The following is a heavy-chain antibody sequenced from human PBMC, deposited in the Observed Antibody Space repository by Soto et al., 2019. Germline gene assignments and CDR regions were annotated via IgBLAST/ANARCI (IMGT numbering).Heavy chain of an antibody. J-gene: IGHJ4*02. CDR3: ARDPRYSYGYN. Sequence: GASVKVSCKASGYTFTSYAMHWVRQAPGQRLEWMGWINAGNGNTKYSQKFQGRVTVTRDTSASTAYMELSSLRSEDTAVYYCARDPRYSYGYNWGQGTLVTVSS. CDR2: INAGNGNT. CDR1: GYTFTSYA. D-gene: IGHD5-18*01. V-gene: IGHV1-3*01.